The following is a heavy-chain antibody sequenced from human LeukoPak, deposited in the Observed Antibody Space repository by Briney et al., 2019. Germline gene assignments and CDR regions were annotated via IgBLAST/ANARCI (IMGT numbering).Heavy chain of an antibody. Sequence: GGSLRLSCSASGFTFSSYVMTWVRQAPGRGLDWVSWISGRGGGTYYADSVKGRFTISRDNSKNTLYLQMNSLRAEDTAVYYCAKDYVSGIMSTFGGTAGDWGQGTLVTVSS. CDR1: GFTFSSYV. J-gene: IGHJ4*02. CDR3: AKDYVSGIMSTFGGTAGD. V-gene: IGHV3-23*01. CDR2: ISGRGGGT. D-gene: IGHD3-16*01.